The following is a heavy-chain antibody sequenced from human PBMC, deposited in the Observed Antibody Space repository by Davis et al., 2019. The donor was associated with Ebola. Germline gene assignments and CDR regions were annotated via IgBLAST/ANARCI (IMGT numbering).Heavy chain of an antibody. CDR2: IYYSGST. CDR1: GGSISSGGYS. V-gene: IGHV4-30-4*07. J-gene: IGHJ4*02. Sequence: PSETLSLTCAVSGGSISSGGYSWSWIRQPPGKGLEWIGYIYYSGSTYYNPSLKSRVTISVDTSKNQFSLKLSSVTAADTAVYYCASVIRDGYNVHWGQGTLVTVSS. D-gene: IGHD5-24*01. CDR3: ASVIRDGYNVH.